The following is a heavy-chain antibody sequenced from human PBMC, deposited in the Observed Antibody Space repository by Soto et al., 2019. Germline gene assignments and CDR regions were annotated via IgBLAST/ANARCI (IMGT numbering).Heavy chain of an antibody. V-gene: IGHV1-69*01. CDR3: ARGGRGYSSAPRYYFDY. CDR1: GGSFSSNP. D-gene: IGHD5-18*01. CDR2: IIPIFATV. J-gene: IGHJ4*02. Sequence: QVQLVQSGSEVKKPGSSVKVSCKASGGSFSSNPISWVRQAPGQGLEWMAGIIPIFATVHYAQKFQGRVTITADESTSTAYMELSSLRSDDTAVYFCARGGRGYSSAPRYYFDYRGQGTLVTVSS.